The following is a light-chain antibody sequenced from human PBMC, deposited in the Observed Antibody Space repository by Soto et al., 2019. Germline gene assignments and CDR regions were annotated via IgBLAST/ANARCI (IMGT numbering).Light chain of an antibody. J-gene: IGLJ1*01. CDR3: SSYTSSSTYV. V-gene: IGLV2-14*01. CDR2: DVS. CDR1: SSDVGGYNY. Sequence: QSALTQPASVSGSPGQSITISCTGTSSDVGGYNYVSWYQQHPGKAPKLMIYDVSNRPSGVSNRFSGSQSGNTASLTISGLQAGDEADYYCSSYTSSSTYVFGTGTKLTV.